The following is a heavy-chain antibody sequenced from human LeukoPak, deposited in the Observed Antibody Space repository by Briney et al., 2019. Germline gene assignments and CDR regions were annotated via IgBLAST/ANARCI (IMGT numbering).Heavy chain of an antibody. CDR1: GFSFSSRA. D-gene: IGHD6-6*01. CDR3: VSLGYSSSSVRY. V-gene: IGHV3-23*01. CDR2: ISGPGRST. Sequence: TGGSLRLSCEASGFSFSSRAMSWVRQVPGKGLEWLSAISGPGRSTYYADSVKGRFTISRDNSKNTLYLQMNSLRAEDTAVYFCVSLGYSSSSVRYWGQGTLVTVSS. J-gene: IGHJ4*02.